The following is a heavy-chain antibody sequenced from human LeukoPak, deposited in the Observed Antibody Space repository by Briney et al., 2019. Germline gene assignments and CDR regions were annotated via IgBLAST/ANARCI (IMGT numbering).Heavy chain of an antibody. CDR2: IKQDGSES. CDR1: GFTFSNYW. D-gene: IGHD5/OR15-5a*01. V-gene: IGHV3-7*02. Sequence: GGSLRLSCAASGFTFSNYWMSWVRQAPGKGLEWVANIKQDGSESNYVGSVKGRFTISRDNAKNSLYLQMNSLRVEDTAVYYCVGPRPSTIGENNWGQGILVTVSS. CDR3: VGPRPSTIGENN. J-gene: IGHJ4*02.